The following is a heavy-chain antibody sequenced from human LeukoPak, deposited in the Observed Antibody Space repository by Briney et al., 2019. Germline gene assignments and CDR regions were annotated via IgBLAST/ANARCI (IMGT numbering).Heavy chain of an antibody. CDR3: AKGHLLWFGVYGGNFDY. V-gene: IGHV3-23*01. J-gene: IGHJ4*02. Sequence: GGSLILSCAASGFTFSSYAMSWVRQAPGKGLEWVSAISGSGGSTYYADSVKGRFTISRDNSKNTLYLQMNSLRAEDTAVYYCAKGHLLWFGVYGGNFDYWGQGTLVTVSS. CDR1: GFTFSSYA. CDR2: ISGSGGST. D-gene: IGHD3-10*01.